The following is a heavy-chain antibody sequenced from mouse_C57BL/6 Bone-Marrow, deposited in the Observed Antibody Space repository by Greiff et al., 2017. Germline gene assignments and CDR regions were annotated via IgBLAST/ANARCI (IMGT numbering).Heavy chain of an antibody. CDR1: GYTFTSYG. Sequence: VQLQQSGAELARPGASVKLSCKASGYTFTSYGISWVKQRTGQGLAWIGEIYPRSGNTYYNEKFKGKATLTVDQSSSTAYMELLSLTSEDSAVXFCASSPIFYDGYPCYFDFWGPGTTLTVSS. J-gene: IGHJ2*01. D-gene: IGHD2-3*01. CDR3: ASSPIFYDGYPCYFDF. V-gene: IGHV1-81*01. CDR2: IYPRSGNT.